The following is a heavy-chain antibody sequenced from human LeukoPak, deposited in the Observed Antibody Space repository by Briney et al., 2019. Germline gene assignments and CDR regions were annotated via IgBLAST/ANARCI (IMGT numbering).Heavy chain of an antibody. V-gene: IGHV4-59*08. CDR3: ARGPYSYDSSGAFDI. Sequence: PSETLSLTCSVSGDSISIYYWTWIRQPPGQGLEWIGYIYYSGTTNYNPSLKSRVTISVDTSKNQFSLKLSSVTAADTAVYFCARGPYSYDSSGAFDIWGQGTMVTVSS. CDR2: IYYSGTT. D-gene: IGHD3-22*01. J-gene: IGHJ3*02. CDR1: GDSISIYY.